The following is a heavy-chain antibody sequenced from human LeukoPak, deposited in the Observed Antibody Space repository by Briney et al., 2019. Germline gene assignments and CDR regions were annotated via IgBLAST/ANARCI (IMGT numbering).Heavy chain of an antibody. CDR1: GYTFTSYG. CDR3: ARGPFLWFGELLSDFDY. CDR2: IGAYNGNT. V-gene: IGHV1-18*01. Sequence: GASVKVSCKASGYTFTSYGISWVRQAPGQGLEWMGWIGAYNGNTNYAQKLQGRVTMTTDTSTSTAYMELRSLRSDDTAVYYCARGPFLWFGELLSDFDYWGQGTLVTVSS. J-gene: IGHJ4*02. D-gene: IGHD3-10*01.